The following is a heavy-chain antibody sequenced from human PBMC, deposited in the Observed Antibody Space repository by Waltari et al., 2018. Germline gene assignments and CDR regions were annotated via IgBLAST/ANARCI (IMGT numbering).Heavy chain of an antibody. CDR1: GFTFVNNG. CDR3: ARLPHDSQPGP. V-gene: IGHV3-48*03. Sequence: EVQLVESGGGVVQPGGSVRLSCAASGFTFVNNGLNWVRQAPGKGLEWVSFISGGGSAKNYADSVKGRFTISRDNARNSLFLQMDSLRAEDTAVYYCARLPHDSQPGPWGQGTLVTVSS. D-gene: IGHD1-1*01. CDR2: ISGGGSAK. J-gene: IGHJ5*02.